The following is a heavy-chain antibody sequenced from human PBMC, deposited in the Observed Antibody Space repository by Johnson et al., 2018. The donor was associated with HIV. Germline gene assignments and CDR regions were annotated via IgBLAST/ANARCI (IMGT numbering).Heavy chain of an antibody. CDR3: ARVGDDYGDSYDAFDI. V-gene: IGHV3-30-3*01. CDR2: ISYDGSNK. Sequence: QVQLVESGGGVVQPGRSLRLSCAASGFTFRTYTMHWVRQAPGKGLEWVAVISYDGSNKYYADSVKGRFTISRDNSKNTLYLQMNSLRAEDTAVYYCARVGDDYGDSYDAFDIWGQGTKVTVSS. D-gene: IGHD4-17*01. J-gene: IGHJ3*02. CDR1: GFTFRTYT.